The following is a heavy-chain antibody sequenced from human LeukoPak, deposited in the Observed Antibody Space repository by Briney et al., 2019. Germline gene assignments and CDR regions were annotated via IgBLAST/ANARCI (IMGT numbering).Heavy chain of an antibody. J-gene: IGHJ4*02. CDR3: ARGDILTGYSY. D-gene: IGHD3-9*01. V-gene: IGHV4-34*01. CDR1: GGSLRGYY. CDR2: INHSGST. Sequence: PSETLSLTCAVYGGSLRGYYWSWIRQPPGKGLEWIGEINHSGSTKYNPSLKSRVTISVDTSKNQFSLKLSSVTAADTAVYYCARGDILTGYSYWGQGSLVTVSS.